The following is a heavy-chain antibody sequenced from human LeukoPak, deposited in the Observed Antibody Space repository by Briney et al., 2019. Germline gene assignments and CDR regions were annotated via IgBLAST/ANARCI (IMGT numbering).Heavy chain of an antibody. D-gene: IGHD5-18*01. V-gene: IGHV3-23*01. CDR2: ITATGSNT. CDR1: GFTFSNYA. CDR3: AAGCTEYNYGYGY. Sequence: GGSLRLSCAASGFTFSNYAMSWVRQAPGKGLEWVSAITATGSNTYYADSVKGRFTISRDNSKNTLYLQMNSLRAEDTAVYYCAAGCTEYNYGYGYWGHGTLVTVFS. J-gene: IGHJ4*01.